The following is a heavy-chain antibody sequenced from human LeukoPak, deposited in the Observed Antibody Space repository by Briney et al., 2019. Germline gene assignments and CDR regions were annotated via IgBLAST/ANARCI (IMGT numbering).Heavy chain of an antibody. Sequence: GASVKVSCKASGYTFTDYYMYWVRQAPGQGLEWMGWIKPNSGGTNCTQSFQGRVTMTRDTSISTAYMELSRLRSDDTAVYYCARGGHKNLDQLGRRGDYWGQGTLVTVSS. CDR1: GYTFTDYY. D-gene: IGHD7-27*01. CDR3: ARGGHKNLDQLGRRGDY. V-gene: IGHV1-2*02. J-gene: IGHJ4*02. CDR2: IKPNSGGT.